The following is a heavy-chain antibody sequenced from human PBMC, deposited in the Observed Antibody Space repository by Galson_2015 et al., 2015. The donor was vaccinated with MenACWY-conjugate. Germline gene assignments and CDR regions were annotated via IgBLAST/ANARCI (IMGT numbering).Heavy chain of an antibody. CDR3: ARNYDSSGYYRPIGY. Sequence: SLRLSCAASGFTFSGYSMNWVRQAPGKGLEWVSYITSSGSTIYYADSVKGRFTFSRDNAKNSLYLQMTSLRAEDTAVYYCARNYDSSGYYRPIGYWGQGTLVTVSS. CDR2: ITSSGSTI. V-gene: IGHV3-48*04. J-gene: IGHJ4*02. CDR1: GFTFSGYS. D-gene: IGHD3-22*01.